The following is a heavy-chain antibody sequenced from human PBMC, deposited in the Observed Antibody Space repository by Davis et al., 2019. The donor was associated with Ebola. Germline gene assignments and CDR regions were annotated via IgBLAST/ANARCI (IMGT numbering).Heavy chain of an antibody. CDR2: IDPSNSYT. CDR3: ARRRKRGDGMGV. CDR1: GFDFTIYW. Sequence: GESLKISCKGFGFDFTIYWISWVRQMPGKGLEWMGRIDPSNSYTEYNRSFQGHVTMSADQSISTAYLQWSSLKPSDTAMYFCARRRKRGDGMGVWGQGTTVNVSS. J-gene: IGHJ6*02. V-gene: IGHV5-10-1*01. D-gene: IGHD3-10*01.